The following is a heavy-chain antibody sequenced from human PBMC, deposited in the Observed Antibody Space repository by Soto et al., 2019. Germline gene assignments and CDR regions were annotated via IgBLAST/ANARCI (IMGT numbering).Heavy chain of an antibody. CDR1: GGFVSSGNYY. Sequence: QEQLQQWGAGLLKPSETLSLTCAVYGGFVSSGNYYWSWIRQPPGKGLEWIGEMSHSGGTHFNPSLKSRVILSVDGSRNQFSLMMSSVTGADTALYYCARVGRGIATTVVDAFDIWGPGTMVTVSS. CDR3: ARVGRGIATTVVDAFDI. J-gene: IGHJ3*02. V-gene: IGHV4-34*01. D-gene: IGHD1-1*01. CDR2: MSHSGGT.